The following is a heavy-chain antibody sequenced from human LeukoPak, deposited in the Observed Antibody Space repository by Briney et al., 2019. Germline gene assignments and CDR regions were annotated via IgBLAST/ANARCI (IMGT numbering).Heavy chain of an antibody. CDR2: INPNTGGT. V-gene: IGHV1-2*02. CDR3: ARDTAGGPFDY. Sequence: ASVRVSCKASGYTFTGYYMHWVRQAPGQGLEWMGWINPNTGGTKYAQKFQGRVTMTRDTSISTAYMELSRLRSDDTAVYYCARDTAGGPFDYWGQGTLVTVSS. CDR1: GYTFTGYY. J-gene: IGHJ4*02.